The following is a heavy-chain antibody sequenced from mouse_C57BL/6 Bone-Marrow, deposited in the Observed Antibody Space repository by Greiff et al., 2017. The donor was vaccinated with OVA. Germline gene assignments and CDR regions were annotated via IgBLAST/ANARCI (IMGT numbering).Heavy chain of an antibody. CDR3: ARSSYNDYPSVVAD. CDR1: GYTFTDHT. CDR2: IYPRDGST. D-gene: IGHD2-4*01. V-gene: IGHV1-78*01. Sequence: VKLQESDAELVKPGASVKISCKVSGYTFTDHTIHWMKQRPEQGLEWIGYIYPRDGSTKYNEKFKGKATLTADKSSSTAYMQLNSLKSEDSAVYLWARSSYNDYPSVVADWGKRALVTVAA. J-gene: IGHJ3*01.